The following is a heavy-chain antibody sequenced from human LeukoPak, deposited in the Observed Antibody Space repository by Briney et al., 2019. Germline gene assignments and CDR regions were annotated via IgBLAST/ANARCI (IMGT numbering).Heavy chain of an antibody. D-gene: IGHD6-13*01. V-gene: IGHV3-30*02. J-gene: IGHJ4*02. CDR2: IRYDGSNK. CDR1: GFTFSSYG. CDR3: AKSGPEQLVLDY. Sequence: GGSLRLSCAASGFTFSSYGMHWVRQAPGKGQEWVAFIRYDGSNKYYADSVKGRFTISRDNSKNSLYLQMNSLRTEDTALYYCAKSGPEQLVLDYWGQGTLVTFSS.